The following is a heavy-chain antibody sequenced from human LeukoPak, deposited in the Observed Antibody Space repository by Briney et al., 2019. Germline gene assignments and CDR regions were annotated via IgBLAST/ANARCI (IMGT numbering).Heavy chain of an antibody. CDR1: GYTFTSYG. Sequence: GASVKVSCKASGYTFTSYGISWVRQAPGRGLEWMGWISAYNGNTNYAQKLQGRVTMTRNTSISTAYMELSSLRSEDTAVYYCARMTFVDIVATIYYYYYMDVWGKGTTVTVSS. CDR2: ISAYNGNT. D-gene: IGHD5-12*01. CDR3: ARMTFVDIVATIYYYYYMDV. V-gene: IGHV1-18*01. J-gene: IGHJ6*03.